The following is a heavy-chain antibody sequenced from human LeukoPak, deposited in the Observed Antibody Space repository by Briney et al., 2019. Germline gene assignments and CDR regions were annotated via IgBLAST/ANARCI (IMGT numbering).Heavy chain of an antibody. J-gene: IGHJ3*02. CDR3: AKDFQQWLAYAFDI. CDR1: GFTLSRFA. D-gene: IGHD6-19*01. CDR2: ISYDGSNT. V-gene: IGHV3-30*18. Sequence: GGSLRLSCAASGFTLSRFAMNWVRQAPGKGLEWVALISYDGSNTDYADSVKGRFTISRDNPKNTLYLQMNSLRAEDTAVYYCAKDFQQWLAYAFDIWGQGTTVTVSS.